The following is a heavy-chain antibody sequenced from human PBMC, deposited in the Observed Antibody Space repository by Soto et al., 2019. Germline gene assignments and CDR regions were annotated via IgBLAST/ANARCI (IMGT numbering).Heavy chain of an antibody. CDR3: ARGGALSTSWYWGDGLDS. J-gene: IGHJ4*02. Sequence: QVQLEQSGSEVKKSGSSVKVSCKASGDSFSSHAITWVRQAPGHGLKWMGGIIPVFGTPSYAQRFQGRLTITADKSTNTSYMELRSLRSEDTAVYFCARGGALSTSWYWGDGLDSWGQGTQVTVSS. V-gene: IGHV1-69*06. CDR2: IIPVFGTP. CDR1: GDSFSSHA. D-gene: IGHD2-2*01.